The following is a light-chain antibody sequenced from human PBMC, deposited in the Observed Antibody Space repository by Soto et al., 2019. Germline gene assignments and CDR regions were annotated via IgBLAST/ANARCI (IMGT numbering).Light chain of an antibody. CDR1: SSNIGNNY. J-gene: IGLJ2*01. CDR2: DND. Sequence: QAVVTQPPSVSAAPGQKVTISCSGSSSNIGNNYVSWYQDLPGTAPKLLIYDNDKRPSGTPDRFSGSKSGTSATLGITGLQTGDEADYYCGTWDSTLTAVVFGGGTKLTVL. CDR3: GTWDSTLTAVV. V-gene: IGLV1-51*01.